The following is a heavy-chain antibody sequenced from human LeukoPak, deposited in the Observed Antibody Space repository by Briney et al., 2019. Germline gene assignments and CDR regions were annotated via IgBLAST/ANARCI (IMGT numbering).Heavy chain of an antibody. D-gene: IGHD4-23*01. CDR3: ARERGDYDGFDY. V-gene: IGHV3-30*02. CDR2: IRYDGSNK. Sequence: PGGSLRLSCAASGFTFSSYGMHWVRQAPGKGLEWVAFIRYDGSNKYYADSVKGRFTISRDNSKNTLYLQMNSLTSEDTAVYYCARERGDYDGFDYWGQGTLVTVSS. CDR1: GFTFSSYG. J-gene: IGHJ4*02.